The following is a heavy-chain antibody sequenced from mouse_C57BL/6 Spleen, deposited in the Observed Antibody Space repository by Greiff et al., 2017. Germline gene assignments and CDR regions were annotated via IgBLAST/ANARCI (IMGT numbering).Heavy chain of an antibody. V-gene: IGHV2-2*01. D-gene: IGHD1-1*01. CDR1: GFSLTSYG. Sequence: QVQLKESGPGLVQPSQSLSITCTVSGFSLTSYGVHWVRQSPGKGLEWLGVIWSGGSTDYNAAFISRLSISKDNSKSQVFFKMNSLQADDTAIYYCARFYYGSSLYWYFDVWGTGTTVTVSS. J-gene: IGHJ1*03. CDR3: ARFYYGSSLYWYFDV. CDR2: IWSGGST.